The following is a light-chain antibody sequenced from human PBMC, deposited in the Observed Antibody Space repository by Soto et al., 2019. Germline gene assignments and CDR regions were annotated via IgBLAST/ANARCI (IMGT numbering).Light chain of an antibody. CDR2: GAS. J-gene: IGKJ1*01. V-gene: IGKV3D-15*01. Sequence: PGERATLSCRASQSVSTRSLEWYQQKRGQAPRLLISGASSRAADIPDRFSGSGSGTEFTLTINSLQSEDFEVYYCQQCNNWPRTFGQGTKVDIK. CDR3: QQCNNWPRT. CDR1: QSVSTRS.